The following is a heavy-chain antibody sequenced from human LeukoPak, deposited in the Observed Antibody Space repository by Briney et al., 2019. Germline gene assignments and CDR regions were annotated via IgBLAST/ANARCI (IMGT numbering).Heavy chain of an antibody. J-gene: IGHJ5*02. D-gene: IGHD2-8*01. CDR1: GLTLNSYG. CDR2: ISYDGSNK. V-gene: IGHV3-30*18. Sequence: PGSSLTLSCAPSGLTLNSYGMHWIRHAPGKGLEWVAVISYDGSNKYYGDSVKGRLTISRDNSKNTLYLQMNSLRAEDTSVYYCAKDLYGLDWFDPWGQGTLVTVSS. CDR3: AKDLYGLDWFDP.